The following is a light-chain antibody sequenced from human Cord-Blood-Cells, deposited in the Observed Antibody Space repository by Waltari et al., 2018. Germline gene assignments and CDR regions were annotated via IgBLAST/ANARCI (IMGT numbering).Light chain of an antibody. V-gene: IGKV3-15*01. Sequence: PGERSTLSCRASQSVSSNLAWYQQKPGQAPRLLIYGASTRATGIPARFSGSGSGTEFTLTISSLQSEDFAVYYCQQYNNWPLTFGGGTKVEIK. CDR2: GAS. CDR1: QSVSSN. CDR3: QQYNNWPLT. J-gene: IGKJ4*01.